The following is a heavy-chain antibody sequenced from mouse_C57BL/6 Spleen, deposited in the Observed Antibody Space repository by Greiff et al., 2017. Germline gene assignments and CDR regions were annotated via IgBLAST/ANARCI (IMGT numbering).Heavy chain of an antibody. CDR3: ARFYGSSYWYFDV. CDR1: GYTFTSYW. Sequence: QVQLQQPGAELVKPGASVKLSCKASGYTFTSYWMQWVKQRPGQGLEWIGEIDPSDRYTNYNQKFKGKATLTVDTSSSTAYMQLSILTSEDSAVYYCARFYGSSYWYFDVWGTGTTVTVSS. J-gene: IGHJ1*03. D-gene: IGHD1-1*01. CDR2: IDPSDRYT. V-gene: IGHV1-50*01.